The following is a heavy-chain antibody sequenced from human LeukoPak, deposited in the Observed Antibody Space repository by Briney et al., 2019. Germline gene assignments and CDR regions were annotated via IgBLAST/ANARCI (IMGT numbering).Heavy chain of an antibody. CDR3: VKDSSNWYFFDY. V-gene: IGHV3-64D*06. CDR1: GFTFSSYA. J-gene: IGHJ4*02. Sequence: GGSLRLSCSASGFTFSSYAMHWVRQAPGKGLEYVSAISSNGGSTYYADPVKGRFTIFRDNSKNILYLEMSSLRVEDTAVYHCVKDSSNWYFFDYWGQGTLVTVSS. D-gene: IGHD6-13*01. CDR2: ISSNGGST.